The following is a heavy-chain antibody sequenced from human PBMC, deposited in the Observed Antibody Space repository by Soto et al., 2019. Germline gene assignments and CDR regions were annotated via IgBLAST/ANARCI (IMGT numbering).Heavy chain of an antibody. CDR1: GDSMTKYY. Sequence: QVQLQESGPGLVKPSETLSLTCIVSGDSMTKYYWSWLRQPAGKGLEWIGRVYMSGSTNYNPSLKSRVTMSIDTSNNLFSLDLKSVTAADTAVYYCARTVGAAYYFDFWGQGALVTVSS. V-gene: IGHV4-4*07. D-gene: IGHD1-26*01. CDR3: ARTVGAAYYFDF. J-gene: IGHJ4*02. CDR2: VYMSGST.